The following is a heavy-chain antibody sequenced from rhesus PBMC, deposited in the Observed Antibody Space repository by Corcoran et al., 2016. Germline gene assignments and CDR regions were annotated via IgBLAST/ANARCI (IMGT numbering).Heavy chain of an antibody. D-gene: IGHD2-21*01. CDR2: IYGSGSST. CDR3: ARFTGSDDAFDF. V-gene: IGHV4-169*01. J-gene: IGHJ3*01. CDR1: GGSISSSY. Sequence: QLQLQESGPGLVNPSETLSVTCAVSGGSISSSYWSWIRQAPGKGLEWIGYIYGSGSSTNYNPSLKSRVTLSVDTSKNQLSLKLSSVTTADTAVYYCARFTGSDDAFDFWGQGLRVTVSS.